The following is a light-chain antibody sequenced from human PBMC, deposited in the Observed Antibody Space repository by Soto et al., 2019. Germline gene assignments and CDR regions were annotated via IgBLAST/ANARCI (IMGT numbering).Light chain of an antibody. CDR2: GAS. J-gene: IGKJ1*01. Sequence: EIVLTQSPGTLSLSPGERATLSCRASQSVSNNYLAWYQQKPGQAPRLLIYGASNRATGIPDRFSGSGSGTDFTLTISSLQTEDFAVYYCQQCSNWPRTFGQRTKVDIK. CDR3: QQCSNWPRT. CDR1: QSVSNNY. V-gene: IGKV3-20*01.